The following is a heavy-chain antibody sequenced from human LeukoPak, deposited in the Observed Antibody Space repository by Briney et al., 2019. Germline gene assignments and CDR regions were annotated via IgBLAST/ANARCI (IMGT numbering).Heavy chain of an antibody. Sequence: SETLSLTCAVYGGSFSGYYWSWIRQPPGKGLEWIGEINHSGSTNYNPSLKSRVTISVDTSKNQFSLKLSSVTAADTAVYYCARGRITLDYWGQGTLVTVSS. D-gene: IGHD1-14*01. J-gene: IGHJ4*02. CDR2: INHSGST. CDR1: GGSFSGYY. CDR3: ARGRITLDY. V-gene: IGHV4-34*01.